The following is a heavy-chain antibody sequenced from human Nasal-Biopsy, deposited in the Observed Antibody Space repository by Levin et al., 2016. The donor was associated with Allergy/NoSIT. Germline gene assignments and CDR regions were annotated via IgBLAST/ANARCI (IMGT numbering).Heavy chain of an antibody. D-gene: IGHD3-9*01. CDR1: GFSFRTFA. V-gene: IGHV3-23*01. Sequence: GGSLRLSCAASGFSFRTFAMSWVRQASGKGLEWVSAIYHDGRTSYADSVRGRFTISRDTSRNTLYLHMHSLRADDSAVYYCAKDVSAYFDALTGSDYWGQGTVVTVSS. CDR2: IYHDGRT. J-gene: IGHJ4*02. CDR3: AKDVSAYFDALTGSDY.